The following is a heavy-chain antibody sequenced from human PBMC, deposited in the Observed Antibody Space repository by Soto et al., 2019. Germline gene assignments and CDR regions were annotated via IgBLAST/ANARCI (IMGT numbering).Heavy chain of an antibody. CDR2: IYYSGST. V-gene: IGHV4-31*03. CDR1: GGSISSGGYY. Sequence: SETLSLTCTVSGGSISSGGYYWSWIRQHPGKGLEWIGYIYYSGSTYYNPSLKSRVTISVDTSKNQFSLKLSSVTAADTAVYYCAGLPHSTMIVVPGVTIWGQGTMVTVSS. D-gene: IGHD3-22*01. J-gene: IGHJ3*02. CDR3: AGLPHSTMIVVPGVTI.